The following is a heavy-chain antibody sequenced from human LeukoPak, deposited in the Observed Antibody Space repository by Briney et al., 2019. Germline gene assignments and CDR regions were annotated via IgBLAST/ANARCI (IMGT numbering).Heavy chain of an antibody. CDR2: ISIGNTYI. Sequence: PGGSLRLSCAASGFTFSRYSMNWVRQAPGKGLEWVSSISIGNTYIYYADSVKGRFTISRDNAKNSLYLQLNSLRAEDTAVYYCARDQGYFAPSYYFDYWGQGTLVTVSS. CDR3: ARDQGYFAPSYYFDY. CDR1: GFTFSRYS. V-gene: IGHV3-21*01. D-gene: IGHD3-9*01. J-gene: IGHJ4*02.